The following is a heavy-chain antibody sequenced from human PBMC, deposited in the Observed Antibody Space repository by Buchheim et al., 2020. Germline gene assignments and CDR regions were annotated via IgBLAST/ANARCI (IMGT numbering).Heavy chain of an antibody. J-gene: IGHJ5*01. Sequence: QVQLQESGPGLVKPSETLSLTCTVSGGSIRSYYWSWIRQPPGKGLEWIGYIFYSGSTKYNPSLRSRVTISVDPSKNQFSLKMSSVTAADTAVYYCARDQRGFGSSSNWFDSWGQGTL. V-gene: IGHV4-59*01. CDR3: ARDQRGFGSSSNWFDS. CDR1: GGSIRSYY. D-gene: IGHD6-13*01. CDR2: IFYSGST.